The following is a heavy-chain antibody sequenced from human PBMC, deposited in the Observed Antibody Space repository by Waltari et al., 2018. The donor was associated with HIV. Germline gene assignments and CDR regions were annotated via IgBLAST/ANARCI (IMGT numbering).Heavy chain of an antibody. V-gene: IGHV3-48*03. CDR3: ARDDLIVRRPFGI. D-gene: IGHD3-16*02. J-gene: IGHJ3*02. Sequence: DVKLVESGGDLVQIGGSLRLSFAASGFAFHPLEMNWVRQAPGKGLEWIAYISSNGGATHYADSVRGRFTISRDNAKSSLYLQMNSLRGEDTAIYYCARDDLIVRRPFGIWGQGTMVTV. CDR2: ISSNGGAT. CDR1: GFAFHPLE.